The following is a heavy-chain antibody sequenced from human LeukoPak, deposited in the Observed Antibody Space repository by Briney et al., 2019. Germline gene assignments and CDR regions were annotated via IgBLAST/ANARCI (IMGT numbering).Heavy chain of an antibody. CDR2: IYYSGST. J-gene: IGHJ3*02. D-gene: IGHD1-14*01. CDR1: GGSFSGYY. V-gene: IGHV4-59*01. Sequence: PSETLSLTCAVYGGSFSGYYWSWIRQPPGKGLEWIGYIYYSGSTNYNPSLKSRVTISVDTSKNQFSLKLSSVTAADTAVYYCARAFRKASAFDIWGQGTMVTVSS. CDR3: ARAFRKASAFDI.